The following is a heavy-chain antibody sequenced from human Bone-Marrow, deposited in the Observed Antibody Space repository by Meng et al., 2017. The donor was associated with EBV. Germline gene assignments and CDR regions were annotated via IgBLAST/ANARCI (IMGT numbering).Heavy chain of an antibody. Sequence: VQQQESGTGKCKPPATLSRSYAVAGGSISSVDFLGWIRQPPGRGLEWSGSVNYSGSTYYSAAIKSRITVSVDKSKKQFSLRLTSVTAADTDVYYCARPFPSIVSPRLDPFGDWGQGTLVTVSS. CDR1: GGSISSVDF. V-gene: IGHV4-39*01. CDR2: VNYSGST. D-gene: IGHD5/OR15-5a*01. CDR3: ARPFPSIVSPRLDPFGD. J-gene: IGHJ4*02.